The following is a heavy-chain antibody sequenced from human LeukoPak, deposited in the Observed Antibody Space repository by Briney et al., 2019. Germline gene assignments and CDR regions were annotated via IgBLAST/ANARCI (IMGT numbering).Heavy chain of an antibody. CDR1: GFTFSSYA. CDR2: ISGSGGST. CDR3: ARDPYCSGGSCYSSAIPYYFDY. Sequence: GGSLRLSCAASGFTFSSYAMSWVRQAPGKGLEWVSAISGSGGSTYHADSVKGRFTISRDNSKNTLYLQMNSLRAEDTAVYYCARDPYCSGGSCYSSAIPYYFDYWGQGTLVTVSS. J-gene: IGHJ4*02. D-gene: IGHD2-15*01. V-gene: IGHV3-23*01.